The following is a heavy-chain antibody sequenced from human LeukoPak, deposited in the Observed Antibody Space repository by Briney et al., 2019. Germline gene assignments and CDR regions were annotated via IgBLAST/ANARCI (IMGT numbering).Heavy chain of an antibody. J-gene: IGHJ5*02. Sequence: PSETLSLSCAVYGGSFSGYYWSWIRQPPGKGLEWIGEINHSGSTNYNPSLKSRVTISVDTSKNQFSLKLSSVTAADTAVYYCARGGLRYFDWLYSWFDPWGQGTLGTVSS. V-gene: IGHV4-34*01. CDR2: INHSGST. D-gene: IGHD3-9*01. CDR3: ARGGLRYFDWLYSWFDP. CDR1: GGSFSGYY.